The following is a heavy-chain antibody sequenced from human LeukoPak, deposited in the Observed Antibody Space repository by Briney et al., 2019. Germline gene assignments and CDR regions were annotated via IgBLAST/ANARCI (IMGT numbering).Heavy chain of an antibody. CDR3: AREYYDSSSYEDGIDY. CDR2: IKQDGSEK. Sequence: GGSLRLSCAASGFTFSSYWMSWVRQAPGKGLEWVANIKQDGSEKYYVDSVKGRFTISRDNAKNSLYLQMNSLRAEDTAVYCCAREYYDSSSYEDGIDYWGQGTLVTVSS. D-gene: IGHD3-22*01. J-gene: IGHJ4*02. CDR1: GFTFSSYW. V-gene: IGHV3-7*01.